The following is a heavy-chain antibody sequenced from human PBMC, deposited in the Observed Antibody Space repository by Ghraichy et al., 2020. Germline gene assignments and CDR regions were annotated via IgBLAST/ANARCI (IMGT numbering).Heavy chain of an antibody. Sequence: SETLSLTCTVSGGSMGNFYWGWIRQPAGKGLKWIERINTSGTTNYNPSLKSRVTMAVDTSKNQFSLRLSSVTAADTAVYYCARVRVSATRGAFDIWGQGTIVTVS. CDR1: GGSMGNFY. J-gene: IGHJ3*02. CDR3: ARVRVSATRGAFDI. V-gene: IGHV4-4*07. CDR2: INTSGTT. D-gene: IGHD1-26*01.